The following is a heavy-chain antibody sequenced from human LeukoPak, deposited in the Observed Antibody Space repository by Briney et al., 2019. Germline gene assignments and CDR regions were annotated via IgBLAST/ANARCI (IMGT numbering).Heavy chain of an antibody. J-gene: IGHJ4*02. CDR2: TYYRSKWYN. Sequence: SQTLSLTCAISGDSVSRTNIAWNWIRQSPSRGLEWLGRTYYRSKWYNDYAVSVQSRIIIHPDTSKNQFSLQLNSVTPEDTAVYYCARGIGWPYFDYWGQGTLVTVSS. CDR3: ARGIGWPYFDY. V-gene: IGHV6-1*01. CDR1: GDSVSRTNIA. D-gene: IGHD5-24*01.